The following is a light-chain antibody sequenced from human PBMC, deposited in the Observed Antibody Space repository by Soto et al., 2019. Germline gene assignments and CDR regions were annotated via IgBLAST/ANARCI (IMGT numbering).Light chain of an antibody. CDR2: GAS. CDR3: QQYGSSPPYT. Sequence: EIVLTQSPGTLSLSPGERATLSCRASQSVSSNYLAWYQQKPGQAPRLLIYGASSRATGIPDRFSGSGSGTDFTVTISRLETEDFAVYYCQQYGSSPPYTFGQGTKLEIK. J-gene: IGKJ2*01. CDR1: QSVSSNY. V-gene: IGKV3-20*01.